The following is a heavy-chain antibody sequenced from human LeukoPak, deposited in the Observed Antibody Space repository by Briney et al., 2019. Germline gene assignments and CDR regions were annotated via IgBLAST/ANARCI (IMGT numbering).Heavy chain of an antibody. CDR2: INPNSGGT. J-gene: IGHJ6*02. D-gene: IGHD1-26*01. CDR3: ARGLVYRGSYYHHYYYGRAV. CDR1: GYTFTGYY. Sequence: ASVKVSCTASGYTFTGYYMHWVRQAPGQGLEWMGWINPNSGGTNYAQKFQGRVTMTRDTSISTAYMELSRLRSDDTAVYYCARGLVYRGSYYHHYYYGRAVWGQGTTVTVSS. V-gene: IGHV1-2*02.